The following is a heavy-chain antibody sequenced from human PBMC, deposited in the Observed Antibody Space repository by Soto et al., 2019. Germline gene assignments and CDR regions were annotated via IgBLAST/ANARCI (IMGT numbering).Heavy chain of an antibody. V-gene: IGHV5-51*07. CDR3: ARRGFAHGIDV. CDR2: IYPRDSDT. CDR1: GYMFSNYC. Sequence: GESLKISCKVSGYMFSNYCIGWVHHMSGQGLEWLGIIYPRDSDTRYSPAFQDQVTISADTSSNTAYLQWSSLKASDTAIYYCARRGFAHGIDVWGQGTTVTVSS. J-gene: IGHJ6*02.